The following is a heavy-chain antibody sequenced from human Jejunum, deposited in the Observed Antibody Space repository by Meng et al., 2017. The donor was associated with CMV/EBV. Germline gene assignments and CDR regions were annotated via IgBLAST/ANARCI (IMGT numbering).Heavy chain of an antibody. V-gene: IGHV4-59*11. CDR3: ARGLGHASNNSHDY. Sequence: SGESMRSHYWSWIRQPPGEGLEWMGHVYYSGSATYSPSLRSRVSISLDMSKNQFSLKLRSVTAADTAMYFCARGLGHASNNSHDYWGQGTLVTVSS. J-gene: IGHJ4*02. CDR2: VYYSGSA. CDR1: GESMRSHY. D-gene: IGHD1-1*01.